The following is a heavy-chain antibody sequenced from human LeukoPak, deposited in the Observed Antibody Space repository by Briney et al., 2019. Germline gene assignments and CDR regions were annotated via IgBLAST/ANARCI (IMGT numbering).Heavy chain of an antibody. CDR2: INHSGST. V-gene: IGHV4-34*01. Sequence: PSETLSLICAVYGGSFRGYYWSWIRQPPGKGLEGVGEINHSGSTNYNPPLKSTVIISVETSKTQFSLKLRSVTAADTAVYYCARGRGITMIVVVITTSHSNWFDPWGQGTLVTVSS. D-gene: IGHD3-22*01. CDR3: ARGRGITMIVVVITTSHSNWFDP. CDR1: GGSFRGYY. J-gene: IGHJ5*02.